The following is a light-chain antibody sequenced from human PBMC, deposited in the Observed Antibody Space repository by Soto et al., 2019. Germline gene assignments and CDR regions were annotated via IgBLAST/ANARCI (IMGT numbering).Light chain of an antibody. J-gene: IGKJ3*01. CDR1: QDISNY. CDR2: DAS. CDR3: HKYDNLPPT. V-gene: IGKV1-33*01. Sequence: DIQMTQSPSSLSASVGDRVTITCQASQDISNYLNWYQQKPGKAPKLLIYDASNLETGVPSRFSRSGSRTNFTFTIISMQTEDILTYYCHKYDNLPPTIGPRTKVEI.